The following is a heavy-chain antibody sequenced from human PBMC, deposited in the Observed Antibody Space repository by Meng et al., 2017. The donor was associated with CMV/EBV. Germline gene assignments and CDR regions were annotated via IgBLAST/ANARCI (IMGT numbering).Heavy chain of an antibody. J-gene: IGHJ4*02. Sequence: ASVKVSCKASGYTFTSYYVHWVRQAPGQGLEWMGIINPDGGKTTYAQKIQGRVAMTRVTSTSTVYMDLSSLRPEDTAVYYCARDPYGAGSSALDHWGQGTLVTVSS. CDR2: INPDGGKT. CDR1: GYTFTSYY. D-gene: IGHD3-10*01. CDR3: ARDPYGAGSSALDH. V-gene: IGHV1-46*01.